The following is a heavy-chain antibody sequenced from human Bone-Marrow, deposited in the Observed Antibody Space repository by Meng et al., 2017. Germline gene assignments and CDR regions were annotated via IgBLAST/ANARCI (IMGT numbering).Heavy chain of an antibody. D-gene: IGHD4-11*01. CDR2: ICYSGST. CDR3: VRWEYSNYVSFDY. V-gene: IGHV4-39*01. CDR1: GGSISSSSYY. Sequence: QLQLQESVPGLVKPSETLSLTCSVSGGSISSSSYYWGWIRQPPGKGLEWMGTICYSGSTCYSPSLKSRVTISVDTSKHQLSLRLSSVTAADTAVYYCVRWEYSNYVSFDYWGQGTLVTVSS. J-gene: IGHJ4*02.